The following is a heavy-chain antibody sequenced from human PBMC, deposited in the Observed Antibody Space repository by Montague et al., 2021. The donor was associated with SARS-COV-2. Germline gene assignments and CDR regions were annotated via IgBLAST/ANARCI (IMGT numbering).Heavy chain of an antibody. D-gene: IGHD5-12*01. CDR3: LREPRYRGNDFYGMDV. V-gene: IGHV3-13*01. J-gene: IGHJ6*02. CDR1: GFTFSSYD. Sequence: SLRLSCEAYGFTFSSYDMHWVRQVTGEGLEWVSAINIVGDTYYSXSVXGRFTISRENAKNSLYLQMNSLRAADTAVYYCLREPRYRGNDFYGMDVWGQGTTVTVSS. CDR2: INIVGDT.